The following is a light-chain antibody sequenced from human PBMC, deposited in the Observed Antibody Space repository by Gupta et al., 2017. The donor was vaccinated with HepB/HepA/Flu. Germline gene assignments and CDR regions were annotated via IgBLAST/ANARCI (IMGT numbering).Light chain of an antibody. J-gene: IGKJ4*01. CDR1: QSVSSH. Sequence: EIVLTQSPGTLSLSQGERGTLSCRASQSVSSHLAWYQQKPGQAPRLLIYDASNRATGIPARFSGSGFGTDFTLTISSVEPEDFADYYCQQRLNWPLTFGGGTKVEI. CDR2: DAS. V-gene: IGKV3-11*01. CDR3: QQRLNWPLT.